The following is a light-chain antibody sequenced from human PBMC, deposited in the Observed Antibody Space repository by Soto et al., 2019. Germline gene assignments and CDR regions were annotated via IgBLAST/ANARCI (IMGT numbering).Light chain of an antibody. CDR1: SSDVGSYNL. J-gene: IGLJ1*01. CDR2: ECS. CDR3: CSYAGSSTYV. V-gene: IGLV2-23*01. Sequence: QSVLTQPASVSGSPGQSITISCTGTSSDVGSYNLVSWYQQHPGKAPKLMIYECSKRPSGVSNRFSGSKSGNTASLTISGLQAEDDADYYCCSYAGSSTYVFGTGTKLTVL.